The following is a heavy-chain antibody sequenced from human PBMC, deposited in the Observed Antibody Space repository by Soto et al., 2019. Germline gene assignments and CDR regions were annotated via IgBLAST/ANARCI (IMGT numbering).Heavy chain of an antibody. D-gene: IGHD3-3*01. CDR3: AKGAYYDFWSGYSAFDC. J-gene: IGHJ4*02. Sequence: PGGSLRLSCAASGFTFSNNVMSWVRQAPGKGLEWVSAIKGSGDNTYYADSVKGRFSISRDNSKNTLYLQMNSLRAEDTAIYYSAKGAYYDFWSGYSAFDCWGQGTLVTVSS. V-gene: IGHV3-23*01. CDR2: IKGSGDNT. CDR1: GFTFSNNV.